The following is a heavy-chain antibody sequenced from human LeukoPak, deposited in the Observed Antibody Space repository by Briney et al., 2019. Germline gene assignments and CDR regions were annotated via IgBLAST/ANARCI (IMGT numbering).Heavy chain of an antibody. CDR3: ATDGAGDFDY. V-gene: IGHV3-48*01. CDR2: ISSSSDTI. D-gene: IGHD6-19*01. Sequence: GGSLRLSCAASGFIFSTYNMNWVRQVAGKGLEWISFISSSSDTIYHADSVKGRFTISRDNAKKSLSLQMNSLRADDTAVYYCATDGAGDFDYWGQGTLVTVSS. J-gene: IGHJ4*02. CDR1: GFIFSTYN.